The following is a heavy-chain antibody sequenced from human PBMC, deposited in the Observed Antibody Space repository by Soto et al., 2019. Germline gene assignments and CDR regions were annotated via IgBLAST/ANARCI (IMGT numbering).Heavy chain of an antibody. CDR3: ARDRFIAAPPGP. D-gene: IGHD6-13*01. CDR2: VTDTGGDA. Sequence: EVQMLESGGDLVQPGGSLRLSCVASGITFGSRAMSWVRQAPGEGLEWVSTVTDTGGDAKYADSVRGRFTISRDNSKNSLYLQMNSMRDEDTAVYYCARDRFIAAPPGPWGQGTLVTVSS. CDR1: GITFGSRA. J-gene: IGHJ5*02. V-gene: IGHV3-23*01.